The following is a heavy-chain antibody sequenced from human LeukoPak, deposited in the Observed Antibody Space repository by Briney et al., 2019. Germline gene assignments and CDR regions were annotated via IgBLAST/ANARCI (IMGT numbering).Heavy chain of an antibody. J-gene: IGHJ4*02. Sequence: SGRSLRLSCAASGFTFDDYAMHWVRQAPGKGLEWASGISWNSGSIGYADSVKGRFTISRDNAKNSLYLQMNSLRAEDTALYYCAKDTLAAGWPNLFDYWGQGTLVTVSS. V-gene: IGHV3-9*01. CDR1: GFTFDDYA. D-gene: IGHD6-19*01. CDR3: AKDTLAAGWPNLFDY. CDR2: ISWNSGSI.